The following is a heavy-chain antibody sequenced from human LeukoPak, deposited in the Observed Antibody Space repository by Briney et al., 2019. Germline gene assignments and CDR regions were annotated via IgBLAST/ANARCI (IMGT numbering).Heavy chain of an antibody. CDR1: GGSFSGYY. V-gene: IGHV4-34*01. CDR3: ARGVGYSSSWYDDY. J-gene: IGHJ4*02. CDR2: INHSGST. Sequence: SETLSHTCAVYGGSFSGYYWSWLRQPPGKGLEWIGEINHSGSTNYNPSLKSRVTISVDTSKNQFSLKLSSVTAADTAVYYCARGVGYSSSWYDDYWGQGTLVTVSS. D-gene: IGHD6-13*01.